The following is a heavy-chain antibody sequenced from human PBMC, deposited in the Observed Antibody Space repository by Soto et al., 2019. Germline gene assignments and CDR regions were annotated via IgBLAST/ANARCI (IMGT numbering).Heavy chain of an antibody. Sequence: GRSLRLSCAVSGFTFSSYAMSWVRQAPGKGLKCVSAISGNGGSTYYADSVKGRVTISRDNSKKRGYQQMNSHRAKDTGVLNWAKVPYEYIWGSYRHFDCWAQGTMVTVSS. CDR2: ISGNGGST. CDR3: AKVPYEYIWGSYRHFDC. J-gene: IGHJ4*02. CDR1: GFTFSSYA. V-gene: IGHV3-23*01. D-gene: IGHD3-16*02.